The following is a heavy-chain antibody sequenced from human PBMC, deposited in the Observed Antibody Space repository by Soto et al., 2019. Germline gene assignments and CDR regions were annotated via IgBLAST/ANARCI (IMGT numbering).Heavy chain of an antibody. J-gene: IGHJ3*02. V-gene: IGHV4-30-4*01. CDR2: IYYSGST. D-gene: IGHD4-17*01. CDR3: CWDPTVSLAFAI. CDR1: GGSISSGDYY. Sequence: QVQLQESGPGLAKPSQTLSLTCTVSGGSISSGDYYWSWIRQSPGKGLEWIGYIYYSGSTYYNPSLQSRVTIPGGTSKNQFSLKLSSVTAADTAVYYCCWDPTVSLAFAIWGQGTMVPVS.